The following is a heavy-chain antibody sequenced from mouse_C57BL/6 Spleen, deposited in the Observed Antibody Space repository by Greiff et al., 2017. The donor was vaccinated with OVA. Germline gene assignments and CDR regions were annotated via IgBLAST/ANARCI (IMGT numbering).Heavy chain of an antibody. CDR3: ARHEGKGYSLYYAMDY. Sequence: VQLQQSGAELVKPGASVKLSCKASGYTFTEYTIHWVKQRSGQGLEWIGWFYPGSGSIKYNEKFKDKATLTADKSSSTVHMELSRLTSEDSAVYFCARHEGKGYSLYYAMDYWGQGTSVTVSS. CDR1: GYTFTEYT. V-gene: IGHV1-62-2*01. CDR2: FYPGSGSI. D-gene: IGHD2-12*01. J-gene: IGHJ4*01.